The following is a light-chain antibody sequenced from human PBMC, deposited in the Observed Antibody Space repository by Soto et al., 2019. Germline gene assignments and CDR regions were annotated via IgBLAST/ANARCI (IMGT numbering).Light chain of an antibody. CDR3: QQYGTWPIT. V-gene: IGKV3-20*01. CDR2: GAS. CDR1: QTVSSY. J-gene: IGKJ5*01. Sequence: ENVLTQSPGTLSSSPGERATLSCRASQTVSSYLTWYQQRPGQAPRLLISGASRRATGIPDRFSGSGSGTDFTLTISRLKPEDFALYYCQQYGTWPITFGQGTRLEIK.